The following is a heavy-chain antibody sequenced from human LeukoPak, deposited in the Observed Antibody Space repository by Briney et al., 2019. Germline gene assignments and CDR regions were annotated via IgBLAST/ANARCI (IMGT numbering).Heavy chain of an antibody. Sequence: GGSLRLSCAASGFTFSSYSMNWVHQAPGKGLEWVSSISSSSSYIYYADSVKGRFTISRDNAKNSLYPQMNSLRAEDTAVYYCARDSYKYSSNRWAWGQGTMVTVSS. D-gene: IGHD6-19*01. CDR3: ARDSYKYSSNRWA. V-gene: IGHV3-21*01. J-gene: IGHJ3*01. CDR2: ISSSSSYI. CDR1: GFTFSSYS.